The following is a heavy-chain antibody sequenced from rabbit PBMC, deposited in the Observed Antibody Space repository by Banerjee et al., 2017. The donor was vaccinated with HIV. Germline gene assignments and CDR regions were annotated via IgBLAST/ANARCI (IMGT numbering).Heavy chain of an antibody. D-gene: IGHD2-1*01. J-gene: IGHJ4*01. CDR3: ARDRIPMTMNL. CDR2: IATGSSGST. CDR1: GFSFSSRYW. V-gene: IGHV1S45*01. Sequence: QEQLEESGGDLVKPEGSLTLTCTASGFSFSSRYWIWWVRQAPGKGLEWIAYIATGSSGSTAYANWAKGRFTISKTSSTTVTLQMTSLTAADTATYFCARDRIPMTMNLWGPGTLVTVS.